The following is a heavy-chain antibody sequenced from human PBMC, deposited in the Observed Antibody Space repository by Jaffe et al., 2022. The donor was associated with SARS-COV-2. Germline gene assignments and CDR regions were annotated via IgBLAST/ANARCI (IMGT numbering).Heavy chain of an antibody. CDR3: TSGRELDY. J-gene: IGHJ4*02. Sequence: EVQLVESGGGLVQPGGSLRLSCVASGFTFSSYWMHWVRQAPGKGLVWVSRIKTDGSSTNYADSVKGRFTISRDNAKNTLYLQMNSLRAEDTAVYYCTSGRELDYWGQGTLVTVSS. CDR1: GFTFSSYW. V-gene: IGHV3-74*01. CDR2: IKTDGSST.